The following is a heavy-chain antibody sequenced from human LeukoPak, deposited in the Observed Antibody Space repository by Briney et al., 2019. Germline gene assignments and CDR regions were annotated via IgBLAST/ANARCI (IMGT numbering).Heavy chain of an antibody. CDR1: GGTFSSYA. CDR2: IIPIFGTA. CDR3: ARGDKGYNTMIIY. J-gene: IGHJ4*02. Sequence: SVKVSCKASGGTFSSYAISLVRQAPGQGLEWMGRIIPIFGTANYAQKFQGRVTITTDESTSTAYMELSSLRSEDTAVYYCARGDKGYNTMIIYWGQGTPVTVSS. V-gene: IGHV1-69*05. D-gene: IGHD3-22*01.